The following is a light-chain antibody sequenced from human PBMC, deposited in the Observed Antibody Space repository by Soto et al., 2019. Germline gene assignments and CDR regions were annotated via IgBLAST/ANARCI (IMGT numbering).Light chain of an antibody. CDR3: QQFHTFPTT. Sequence: DIQMTQSPSTLSASAGDRVTITCRASQSITIWLAWYQQKPGKAPKLLIYDASTLESGVPSRFSGSGSGTEFTLTISSLQSDDFGNDYYQQFHTFPTTFGQETRLESK. V-gene: IGKV1-5*01. J-gene: IGKJ5*01. CDR2: DAS. CDR1: QSITIW.